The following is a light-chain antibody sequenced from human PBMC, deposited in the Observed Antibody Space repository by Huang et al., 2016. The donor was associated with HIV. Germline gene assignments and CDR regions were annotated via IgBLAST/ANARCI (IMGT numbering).Light chain of an antibody. V-gene: IGKV2-28*01. CDR3: MQVVQTLPT. J-gene: IGKJ4*01. CDR1: QSLLHSNGYNY. Sequence: DIVMTQSPLSLPVTPGEPASISCRSSQSLLHSNGYNYLDWYLQKPGQSPQLLIYLGSNRASGVPDRFSGSGSGTDFTLKISRVEAEDVGIYYCMQVVQTLPTFGGGTKVEIK. CDR2: LGS.